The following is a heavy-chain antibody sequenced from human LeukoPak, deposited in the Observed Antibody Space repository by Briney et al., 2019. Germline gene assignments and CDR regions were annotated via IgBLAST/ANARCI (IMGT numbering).Heavy chain of an antibody. V-gene: IGHV3-11*05. D-gene: IGHD1-26*01. CDR2: ISGSSSNT. CDR3: TRDYSGSYFGYFDY. CDR1: GFTFSDFY. J-gene: IGHJ4*02. Sequence: PGGSLRLSCVASGFTFSDFYMSWIRQAPGKGLESVSYISGSSSNTNYADSVKGRFTISRDNAKNSLYLQMNGLRAEDTAVYYCTRDYSGSYFGYFDYWGQGILVTVSS.